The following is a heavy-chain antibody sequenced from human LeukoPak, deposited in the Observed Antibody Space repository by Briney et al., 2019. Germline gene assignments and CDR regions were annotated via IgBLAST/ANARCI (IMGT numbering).Heavy chain of an antibody. CDR1: GGSISSGSYY. J-gene: IGHJ5*02. V-gene: IGHV4-61*02. CDR3: ARDRITGTTDWFDP. CDR2: IYTSGST. D-gene: IGHD1-20*01. Sequence: SETLSLTCTVSGGSISSGSYYWSWIRQPAGKGLEWIGRIYTSGSTNYNPSLKSRVTISVDTSKNQFSLKLSSVTAADTAVYYCARDRITGTTDWFDPWGQGTLVTVSS.